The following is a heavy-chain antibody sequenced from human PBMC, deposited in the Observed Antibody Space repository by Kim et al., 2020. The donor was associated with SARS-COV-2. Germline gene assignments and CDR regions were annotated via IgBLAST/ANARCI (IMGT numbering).Heavy chain of an antibody. D-gene: IGHD2-15*01. Sequence: RISHEDSVKGRFTIYRDNSKTTVYLQMNSLRADDTAVFYCAKGGSGSFDSWGQGTLVTVSS. CDR3: AKGGSGSFDS. J-gene: IGHJ4*02. CDR2: RI. V-gene: IGHV3-23*01.